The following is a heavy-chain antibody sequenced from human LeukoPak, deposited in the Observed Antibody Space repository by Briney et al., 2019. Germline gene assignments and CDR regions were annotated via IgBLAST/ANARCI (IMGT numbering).Heavy chain of an antibody. V-gene: IGHV3-53*01. CDR2: IYSGGST. Sequence: GGSLRLSCAASGFTVSSNYMSWVRQAPGKGLEWVSVIYSGGSTYYADSVKGRFTISRDNSKNTLYLQTNSLRAEDTAVYYCAKDLYVDTAMVTDYWGQGTLVTVSS. J-gene: IGHJ4*02. CDR1: GFTVSSNY. CDR3: AKDLYVDTAMVTDY. D-gene: IGHD5-18*01.